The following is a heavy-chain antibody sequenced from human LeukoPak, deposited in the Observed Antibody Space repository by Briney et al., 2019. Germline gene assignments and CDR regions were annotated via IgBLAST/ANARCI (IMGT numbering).Heavy chain of an antibody. J-gene: IGHJ4*02. D-gene: IGHD1-26*01. CDR3: ARDMWELLPGGE. CDR1: GYTFDSYG. Sequence: ASVKVSCKASGYTFDSYGISWVRQAPGQGLEWMGWISAYNGNTHYTQNLQGRVTMTKDTSTSTVYMELRSLRSDDTAVYYCARDMWELLPGGEWGQGTLVSASS. V-gene: IGHV1-18*01. CDR2: ISAYNGNT.